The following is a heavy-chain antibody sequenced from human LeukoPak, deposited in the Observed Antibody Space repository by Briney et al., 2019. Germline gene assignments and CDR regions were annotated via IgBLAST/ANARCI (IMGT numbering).Heavy chain of an antibody. CDR2: IYYSGST. D-gene: IGHD6-19*01. V-gene: IGHV4-59*01. CDR3: ARTAGYNSGWYYFDY. CDR1: GGSISSYY. Sequence: SETLSLTCTVSGGSISSYYWSWIRQPPGKGLEWIGYIYYSGSTNYNPSLKSRVTISVDTSKNQFSLRLSSVTAADTAVYYCARTAGYNSGWYYFDYWGQGTLVTVSS. J-gene: IGHJ4*02.